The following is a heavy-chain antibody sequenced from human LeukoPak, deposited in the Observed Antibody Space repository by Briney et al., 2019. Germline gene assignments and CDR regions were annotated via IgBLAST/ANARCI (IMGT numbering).Heavy chain of an antibody. CDR3: ARSSAGPYSSSSSRHGMDV. D-gene: IGHD6-6*01. Sequence: GGSLRLSCAASGFTFSSYSMNWVRQAPGKGLEWVSSISSSSSYIYYADSVKGRFTISRVNAKNSLYLQMNSLRAEDTAVYYCARSSAGPYSSSSSRHGMDVWGQGTTVTVSS. CDR2: ISSSSSYI. V-gene: IGHV3-21*01. J-gene: IGHJ6*02. CDR1: GFTFSSYS.